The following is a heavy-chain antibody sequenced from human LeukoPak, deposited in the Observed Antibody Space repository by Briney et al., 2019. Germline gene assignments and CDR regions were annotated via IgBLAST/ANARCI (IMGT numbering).Heavy chain of an antibody. CDR3: ASRWPGAMVLYY. V-gene: IGHV4-39*02. CDR2: IYCSAST. Sequence: SETLSLACTVSGGSISSSSYYWGWSRHPPGEGLGWIWSIYCSASTYHTPSLKRRVPISVATSKTPCTLMLRSATTAETTVYYCASRWPGAMVLYYWGEGTLVTVSP. J-gene: IGHJ4*02. CDR1: GGSISSSSYY. D-gene: IGHD2/OR15-2a*01.